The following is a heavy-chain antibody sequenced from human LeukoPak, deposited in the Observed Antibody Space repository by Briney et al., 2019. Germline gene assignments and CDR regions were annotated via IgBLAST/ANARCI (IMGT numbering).Heavy chain of an antibody. Sequence: GASVKVSCKASGYTFTSYGISWVRQAPGQGLEWMGWISAYNGNTNYAQKLQGRVTMTTDTSTSTAYMELRSLRSDDTAVYYCARNQNYYDSSGYYYVNYYYYYMDVWGKGTTVTISS. D-gene: IGHD3-22*01. J-gene: IGHJ6*03. CDR2: ISAYNGNT. CDR1: GYTFTSYG. CDR3: ARNQNYYDSSGYYYVNYYYYYMDV. V-gene: IGHV1-18*01.